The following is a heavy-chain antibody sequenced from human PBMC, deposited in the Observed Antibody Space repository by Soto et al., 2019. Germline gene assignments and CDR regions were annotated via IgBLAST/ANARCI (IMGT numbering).Heavy chain of an antibody. CDR1: GFTFSSYA. D-gene: IGHD2-8*01. Sequence: QVQLVESGGGVVQPGRSLRLSCAASGFTFSSYAMHWVRQAPGKGLEWVAVISYDGSNKYYADSVKGRFTISRDNSKNTLYLQMNSLRAEDTAVYYCARDPAGYCTNGVCSFGWSDPWGQGTLVTVSS. J-gene: IGHJ5*02. V-gene: IGHV3-30-3*01. CDR2: ISYDGSNK. CDR3: ARDPAGYCTNGVCSFGWSDP.